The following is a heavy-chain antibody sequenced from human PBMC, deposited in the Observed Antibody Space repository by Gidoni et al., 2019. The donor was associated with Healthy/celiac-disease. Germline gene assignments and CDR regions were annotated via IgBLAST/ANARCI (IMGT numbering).Heavy chain of an antibody. CDR1: GFTFRSYA. J-gene: IGHJ4*02. CDR3: AKTFRRYSSSSQLGY. CDR2: ISGSGGST. V-gene: IGHV3-23*01. Sequence: EVQLLESGGGLVQPGGSLRLSCAASGFTFRSYARVWVRQAPGRGLEWVSAISGSGGSTYYADSVKGRFTISRDNSKNTLYLQMNSLRAEDTAVYYCAKTFRRYSSSSQLGYWGQGTLVTVSS. D-gene: IGHD6-6*01.